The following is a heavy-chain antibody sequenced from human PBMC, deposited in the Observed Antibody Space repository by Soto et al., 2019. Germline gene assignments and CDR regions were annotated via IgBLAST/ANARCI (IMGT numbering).Heavy chain of an antibody. D-gene: IGHD6-13*01. CDR2: IWYDGSNK. CDR1: GFTFSSYG. CDR3: AAPIAAAGSLGY. Sequence: PGGSLRLSCAASGFTFSSYGMHWVRQAPGKGLEWVAVIWYDGSNKYYADSVKGRFTISRDNSKNTLYLQMNSLRAEDTAVYYCAAPIAAAGSLGYWGQGTLVTVSS. V-gene: IGHV3-33*01. J-gene: IGHJ4*02.